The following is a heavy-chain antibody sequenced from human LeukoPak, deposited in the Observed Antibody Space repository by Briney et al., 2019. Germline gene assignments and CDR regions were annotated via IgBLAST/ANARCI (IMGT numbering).Heavy chain of an antibody. D-gene: IGHD7-27*01. CDR1: GDSVASNSTA. CDR2: TYYRSKWYN. J-gene: IGHJ3*02. Sequence: SQTLSLTCVISGDSVASNSTACNWIRQSPSRDLEWLGRTYYRSKWYNEYAVSVKSRITINPDTSKNQFSLQLNSVTPEDTAVYYCARDSDWGTLDAFDIWGQGTMVTVSS. CDR3: ARDSDWGTLDAFDI. V-gene: IGHV6-1*01.